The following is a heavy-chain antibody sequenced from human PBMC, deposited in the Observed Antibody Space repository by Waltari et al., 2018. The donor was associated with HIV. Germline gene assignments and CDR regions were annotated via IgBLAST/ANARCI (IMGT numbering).Heavy chain of an antibody. D-gene: IGHD6-13*01. CDR2: IWYDGSNK. J-gene: IGHJ4*02. Sequence: QVPLVESGGGVVQSGGSLRRSCAASGVTFSSYGMHWVRQAPGKGLEWVSVIWYDGSNKCYADSVKGRFTISRDNSKNTLYLQMNSLRVEDTAVYYCARGASSCLDSWGQGTLVTVSS. CDR1: GVTFSSYG. CDR3: ARGASSCLDS. V-gene: IGHV3-33*01.